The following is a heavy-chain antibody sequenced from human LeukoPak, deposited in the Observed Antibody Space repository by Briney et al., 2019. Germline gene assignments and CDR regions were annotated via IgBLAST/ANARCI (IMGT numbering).Heavy chain of an antibody. D-gene: IGHD2-8*01. CDR3: ARVFLGYCASTCSALHFDP. Sequence: SETLSLTCTVSGAYLSDDYYYWGWIRQPPGKGLEWIGSIYVTENTYYNPSLKSRLTISVDTSKNQFSLRMNSVAAADTAVYYCARVFLGYCASTCSALHFDPWGQGTLVTVSS. CDR1: GAYLSDDYYY. CDR2: IYVTENT. V-gene: IGHV4-31*03. J-gene: IGHJ5*02.